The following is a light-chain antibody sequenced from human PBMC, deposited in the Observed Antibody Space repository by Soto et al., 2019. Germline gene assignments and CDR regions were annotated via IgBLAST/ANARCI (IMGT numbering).Light chain of an antibody. Sequence: EIVCTQAPGTLSLSPGEIATLSCSASQSVSSSYLAWYQQKPGQAPRPLIYGASSRATGIPDRFSGSGSGTDFTLTISRLEPEDFAVYYCQQYGSSPPTFGKGTKVDIK. CDR1: QSVSSSY. CDR2: GAS. J-gene: IGKJ1*01. CDR3: QQYGSSPPT. V-gene: IGKV3-20*01.